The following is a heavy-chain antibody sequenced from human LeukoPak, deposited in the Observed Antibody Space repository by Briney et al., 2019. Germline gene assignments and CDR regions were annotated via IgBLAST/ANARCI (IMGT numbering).Heavy chain of an antibody. V-gene: IGHV3-30*02. CDR1: GFTFSSYG. D-gene: IGHD3-22*01. J-gene: IGHJ4*02. Sequence: GVLKLSCAASGFTFSSYGMHWVRQAPGKGLEWVAFIRYDGSNKYYADSVKGRFTISRDNSKNTLYLQMNSLRAEDTALYYCAKDSREYYYDSSGYYYLPDYWGQGTLVTVSS. CDR2: IRYDGSNK. CDR3: AKDSREYYYDSSGYYYLPDY.